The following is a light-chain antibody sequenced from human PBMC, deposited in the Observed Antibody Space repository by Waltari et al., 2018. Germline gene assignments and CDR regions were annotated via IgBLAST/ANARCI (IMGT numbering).Light chain of an antibody. J-gene: IGKJ2*03. CDR1: QGISTY. V-gene: IGKV1-16*01. Sequence: DIQLTQSPSSLSAYIGDSVTITCRASQGISTYLAWYQQEPGKAPKPLIYYASNLETGVPSRFSGSGSGTESTLTISSLQPEDFATYYCQQYNSAPYSFGQGTKVEIK. CDR2: YAS. CDR3: QQYNSAPYS.